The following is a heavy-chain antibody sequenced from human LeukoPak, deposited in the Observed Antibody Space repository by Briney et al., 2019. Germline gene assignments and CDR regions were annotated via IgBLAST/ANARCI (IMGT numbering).Heavy chain of an antibody. J-gene: IGHJ4*02. CDR3: ARVRGRSSGWYPFDY. D-gene: IGHD6-19*01. V-gene: IGHV1-2*02. CDR2: IIPNSGGT. CDR1: GGTFSSYA. Sequence: ASVKVSCKASGGTFSSYAISWVRQAPGQGLEWMGGIIPNSGGTNYAQKFQGRVTMTRDTSISTAYMELSRLRSDDTAVYYCARVRGRSSGWYPFDYWGQGTLVTVSS.